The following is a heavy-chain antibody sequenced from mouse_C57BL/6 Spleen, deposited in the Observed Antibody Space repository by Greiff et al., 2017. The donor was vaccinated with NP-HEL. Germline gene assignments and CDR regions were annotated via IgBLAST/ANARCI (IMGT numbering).Heavy chain of an antibody. CDR1: GYTFTSYW. J-gene: IGHJ3*01. CDR3: ARGEDSSGYVAY. D-gene: IGHD3-2*02. CDR2: IDPSDSYT. V-gene: IGHV1-69*01. Sequence: QVQLQQPGAELVMPGASVKLSCKASGYTFTSYWMHWVKQRPGQGLEWIGEIDPSDSYTNYNQKFKGKSTLTVDKPSSTAYMQLSSLTSEDSAVYYCARGEDSSGYVAYWGQGTLVTVSA.